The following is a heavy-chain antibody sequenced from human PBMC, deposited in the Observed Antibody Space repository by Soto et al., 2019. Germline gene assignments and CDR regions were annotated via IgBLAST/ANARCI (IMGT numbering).Heavy chain of an antibody. V-gene: IGHV3-9*01. Sequence: EVQLVESGGGLVQPGRSLRLSCAASGFTFDDYAMHWVRLVPGKGLEWVSVISWNSRSIGYADSVKGRFIISRDNVKNSLYLQMNSLRTEDTAFYYCTKDLKSTAFCYFDLWGRGTLVTVSS. CDR1: GFTFDDYA. CDR3: TKDLKSTAFCYFDL. D-gene: IGHD4-17*01. J-gene: IGHJ2*01. CDR2: ISWNSRSI.